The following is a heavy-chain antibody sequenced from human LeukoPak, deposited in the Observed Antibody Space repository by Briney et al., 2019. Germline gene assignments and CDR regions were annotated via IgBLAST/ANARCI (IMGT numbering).Heavy chain of an antibody. Sequence: PSETLSLTCTVYGGSFRGYSWSWIRQPPGKGLEWIGEINHSGSTNYNPSLKSRVTISVDTSKNQFSLKLSSVTDADTAVYYCVGSSYCSGGSCYSGPAPWGQGTLVTVSS. V-gene: IGHV4-34*01. CDR2: INHSGST. CDR3: VGSSYCSGGSCYSGPAP. J-gene: IGHJ5*02. CDR1: GGSFRGYS. D-gene: IGHD2-15*01.